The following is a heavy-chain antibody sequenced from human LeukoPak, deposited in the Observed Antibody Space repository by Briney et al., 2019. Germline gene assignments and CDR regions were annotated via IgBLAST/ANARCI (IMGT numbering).Heavy chain of an antibody. J-gene: IGHJ3*02. CDR2: IYTSGST. CDR3: ARDRSYSSSWYGGLDAFDI. D-gene: IGHD6-13*01. CDR1: GASISSYY. V-gene: IGHV4-4*07. Sequence: PSETLSLTCTVSGASISSYYWSWIRQPAGKGLEWIGRIYTSGSTNYNPSLKSRVTMSVDTSKNQFSLKLSSVTAADTAVYYCARDRSYSSSWYGGLDAFDIWGQGTMVTVSS.